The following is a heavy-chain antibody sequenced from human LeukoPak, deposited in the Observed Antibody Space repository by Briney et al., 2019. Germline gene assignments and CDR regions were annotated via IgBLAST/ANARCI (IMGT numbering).Heavy chain of an antibody. Sequence: SETLSLTCTVSGGSISSYYWSWIRQPPGKGLEWIGYIYDSGSTNYNPSLKSRVTISVDTSKNQFSLNLSSVTAADTAVYYCARRDTVMTPFDYRGQGTLVTVSS. CDR3: ARRDTVMTPFDY. V-gene: IGHV4-59*08. CDR1: GGSISSYY. D-gene: IGHD5-18*01. J-gene: IGHJ4*02. CDR2: IYDSGST.